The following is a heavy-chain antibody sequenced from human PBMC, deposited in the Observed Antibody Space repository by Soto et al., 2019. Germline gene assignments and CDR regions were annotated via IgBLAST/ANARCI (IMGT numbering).Heavy chain of an antibody. CDR2: TYYRSKWYS. V-gene: IGHV6-1*01. Sequence: SQTLSLTCAVSGDSVSSNSAAWNLIRQSPSRGLEWLGRTYYRSKWYSEYAVSVKSRISISPDTSKNQFSLQLNSVTPEDTAMYYCARVVGSSEHDYWGQGTLVTVSS. CDR3: ARVVGSSEHDY. CDR1: GDSVSSNSAA. D-gene: IGHD6-13*01. J-gene: IGHJ4*02.